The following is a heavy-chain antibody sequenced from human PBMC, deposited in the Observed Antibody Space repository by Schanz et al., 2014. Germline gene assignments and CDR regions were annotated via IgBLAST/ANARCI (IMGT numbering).Heavy chain of an antibody. J-gene: IGHJ4*01. D-gene: IGHD6-13*01. CDR1: GFTLSNSD. CDR3: AREQIMAAAGRVDY. Sequence: EVQLVESGGGLVKPGGSLRLSCAASGFTLSNSDMHWVRQGTGKGLEWVSTSGYLGDTYYPDSVKGRFTVSRDSGQNSLYLQMNSLRAEDTAVYYCAREQIMAAAGRVDYWGHGTLVTVSS. V-gene: IGHV3-13*01. CDR2: SGYLGDT.